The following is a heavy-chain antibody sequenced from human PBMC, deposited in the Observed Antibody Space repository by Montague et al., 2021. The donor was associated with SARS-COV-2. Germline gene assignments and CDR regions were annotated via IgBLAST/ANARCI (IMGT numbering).Heavy chain of an antibody. CDR2: ITSSGDYI. V-gene: IGHV3-21*01. CDR3: ARELGRTGAFDI. J-gene: IGHJ3*02. D-gene: IGHD4-17*01. CDR1: GFTFSNFF. Sequence: SLRLSCAASGFTFSNFFINWVRQAPGKGLEWVSSITSSGDYILYADSLKGRFTGSRDNAKNSVYLQMSSLRAEDTAVYYCARELGRTGAFDIWGQGTAVTVSS.